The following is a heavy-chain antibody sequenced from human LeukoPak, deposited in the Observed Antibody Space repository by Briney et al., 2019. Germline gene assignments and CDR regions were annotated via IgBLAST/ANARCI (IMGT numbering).Heavy chain of an antibody. D-gene: IGHD5-24*01. J-gene: IGHJ4*02. V-gene: IGHV3-33*01. CDR1: GFTFSSYG. CDR3: ARDVGDGYNSDY. Sequence: GRSLRLSSAASGFTFSSYGMHWVRQAPGKGLEWVAVIWYDGSNKYYADSVKGRFTISRDNSKNTLYLQMNSLRAEDTAVYYCARDVGDGYNSDYWGQGTLVTVSS. CDR2: IWYDGSNK.